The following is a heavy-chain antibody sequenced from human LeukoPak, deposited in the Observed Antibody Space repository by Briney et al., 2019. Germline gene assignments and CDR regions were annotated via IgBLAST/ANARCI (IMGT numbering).Heavy chain of an antibody. CDR1: GFTFSDYY. J-gene: IGHJ4*02. CDR2: ISSSGSTI. D-gene: IGHD2-15*01. Sequence: TGGSLRLSCAASGFTFSDYYMSWIRQAPGKGLEWVSYISSSGSTIYYADSVKGRFTISRDNAKNSLYLQMNSLRAEDTAVYYCARSVVVVAGLFDYWGQGTLVTVSS. V-gene: IGHV3-11*01. CDR3: ARSVVVVAGLFDY.